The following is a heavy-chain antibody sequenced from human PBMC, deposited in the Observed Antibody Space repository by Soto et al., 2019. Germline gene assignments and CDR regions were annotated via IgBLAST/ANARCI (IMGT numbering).Heavy chain of an antibody. CDR1: GFTFSTSI. V-gene: IGHV3-21*06. J-gene: IGHJ4*02. Sequence: EEQLVESGGGLVKPGWSLRLSCAASGFTFSTSIMNWVRQAPGTGLEWVSSITSSSGHMFYADSVKGRFTISRDNARNSLYLQMNSLRAEDTAIYYCTTALGRVPTITWGQGTLVTVSS. CDR2: ITSSSGHM. CDR3: TTALGRVPTIT. D-gene: IGHD5-12*01.